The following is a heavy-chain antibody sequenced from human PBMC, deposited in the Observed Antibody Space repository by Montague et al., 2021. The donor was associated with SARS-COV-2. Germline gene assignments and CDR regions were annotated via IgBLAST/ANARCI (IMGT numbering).Heavy chain of an antibody. V-gene: IGHV3-30-3*01. D-gene: IGHD3-10*01. CDR2: ISYYGSNK. Sequence: SLRLSCAASGFTFSIYAMHWIRQAPGKGLEWVAVISYYGSNKYYADSVKGRFTISRDNSKNPLYLQMNSLRAEDTAVYYCARDRWFGEFDYWGQGTLVTVSS. CDR3: ARDRWFGEFDY. CDR1: GFTFSIYA. J-gene: IGHJ4*02.